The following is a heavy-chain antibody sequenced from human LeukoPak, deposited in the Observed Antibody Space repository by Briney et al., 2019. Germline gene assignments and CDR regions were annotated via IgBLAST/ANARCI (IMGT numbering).Heavy chain of an antibody. V-gene: IGHV3-48*02. CDR3: AREAIKDY. CDR1: GFTFSSHS. CDR2: ISSGSGTI. Sequence: GESLRLSCEVSGFTFSSHSMNWVRQAPGKGLEWVSYISSGSGTIYYADSVKGRFTIARDDAKNSLYLQMSSLRDEDTAVYYCAREAIKDYWGQGTLVTVSS. J-gene: IGHJ4*02.